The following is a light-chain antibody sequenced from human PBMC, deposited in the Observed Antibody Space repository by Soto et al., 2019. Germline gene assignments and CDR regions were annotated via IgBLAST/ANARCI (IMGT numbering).Light chain of an antibody. Sequence: QSALTQPPSVSGAPGQRVTISCTGSGSNIGAGYDVHWYQHRPGTAPKLLVFSDSHRPSGVPDRFSGSKSGTSASLAITGLQAEDEGDYYCQSYDSTIDARYVFGTGTKLTVL. J-gene: IGLJ1*01. CDR2: SDS. CDR3: QSYDSTIDARYV. CDR1: GSNIGAGYD. V-gene: IGLV1-40*01.